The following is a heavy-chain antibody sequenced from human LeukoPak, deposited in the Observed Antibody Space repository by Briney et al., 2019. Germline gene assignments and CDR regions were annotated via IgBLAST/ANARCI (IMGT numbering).Heavy chain of an antibody. CDR1: GGSISSYY. Sequence: SETLSLTCTVPGGSISSYYWSWIRQPPGKGLEWIGYIYYSGSTNYNPSLKSRVTISVDTSKNQFSLKLSSVTAADTAVYYCARQRGQQLVWVYWGQGTLVTVSS. V-gene: IGHV4-59*08. D-gene: IGHD6-13*01. J-gene: IGHJ4*02. CDR2: IYYSGST. CDR3: ARQRGQQLVWVY.